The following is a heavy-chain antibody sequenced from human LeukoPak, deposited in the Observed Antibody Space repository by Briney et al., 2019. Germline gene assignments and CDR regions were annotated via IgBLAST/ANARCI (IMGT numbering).Heavy chain of an antibody. V-gene: IGHV1-2*02. CDR1: GYTFTGYY. CDR3: AREGGGGRTINYDYIWGSYRDPHFDY. D-gene: IGHD3-16*02. J-gene: IGHJ4*02. CDR2: INPNSGGT. Sequence: ASVKVSCKASGYTFTGYYMHWVRQAPGQGLEWMGWINPNSGGTNYAQKFQGRVTMTRDTSISTAYMELSRLRSDDTAVYYCAREGGGGRTINYDYIWGSYRDPHFDYWGQGTLVTVSS.